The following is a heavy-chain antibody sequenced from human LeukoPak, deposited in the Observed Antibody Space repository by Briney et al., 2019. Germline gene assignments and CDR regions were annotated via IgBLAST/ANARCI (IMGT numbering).Heavy chain of an antibody. V-gene: IGHV3-48*03. D-gene: IGHD1-26*01. Sequence: GGSLRLSCAASGFTFSTYEMNWVRQAPGKGLEWVSYIPSSGSTIYYVDSVKGRFTISRDNAKNSLYLQMNSLTVEDTAVYYCAREATGATGYFDYWGQGTLVTVSS. J-gene: IGHJ4*02. CDR3: AREATGATGYFDY. CDR1: GFTFSTYE. CDR2: IPSSGSTI.